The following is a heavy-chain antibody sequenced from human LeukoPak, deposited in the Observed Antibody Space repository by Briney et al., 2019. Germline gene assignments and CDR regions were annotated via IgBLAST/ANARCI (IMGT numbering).Heavy chain of an antibody. D-gene: IGHD4-17*01. J-gene: IGHJ4*02. CDR3: ARGAMTTVTTIPYYFDY. CDR2: IYPGDSDT. Sequence: GESLQISCKGSGYSFTSYWIGWVRQMPGKGLEWMGIIYPGDSDTRYSPSFQGQVTISADKSISTAYLQWSSLKASDTAMYYCARGAMTTVTTIPYYFDYWGQGTLVTVSS. CDR1: GYSFTSYW. V-gene: IGHV5-51*01.